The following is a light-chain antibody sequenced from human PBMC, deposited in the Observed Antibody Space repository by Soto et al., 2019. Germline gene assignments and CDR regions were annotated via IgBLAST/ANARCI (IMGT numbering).Light chain of an antibody. J-gene: IGKJ1*01. CDR3: QQYDVYST. CDR1: QTISGW. CDR2: KAS. Sequence: DIQMTQSPSTLSASVGDTVTITCRASQTISGWLAWYQQRPGKAPNLLIYKASTLQDGVPPRFSGSGFGTEFTLTISSLQPDDCGLYYCQQYDVYSTFGQGTKVDIK. V-gene: IGKV1-5*03.